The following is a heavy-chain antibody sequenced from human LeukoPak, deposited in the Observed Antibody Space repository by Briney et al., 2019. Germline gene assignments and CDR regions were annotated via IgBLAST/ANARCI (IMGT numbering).Heavy chain of an antibody. CDR1: GFTFSSYW. J-gene: IGHJ6*02. D-gene: IGHD6-19*01. V-gene: IGHV3-7*01. CDR2: IKQDGSEK. CDR3: ARDRDSSGWYYYYYGMDV. Sequence: PGGSLRLSCAASGFTFSSYWMSWVRRAPGKGLEWVANIKQDGSEKYYVDSVKGRFTISRDNAKNSLYLQMNSLRAEDTAVYYCARDRDSSGWYYYYYGMDVWGQGTTVTVSS.